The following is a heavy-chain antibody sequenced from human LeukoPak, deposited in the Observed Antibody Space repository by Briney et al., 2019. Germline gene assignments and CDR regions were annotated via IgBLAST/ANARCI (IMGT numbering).Heavy chain of an antibody. CDR3: ARGEFWSGYYTGISYYYMDV. V-gene: IGHV4-34*01. D-gene: IGHD3-3*01. J-gene: IGHJ6*03. CDR2: INHSGST. CDR1: GGSFSGYY. Sequence: PSETLSLTCAVYGGSFSGYYWSWIRQPPGKGLEWIGEINHSGSTNYNPSLKSRVTISVDTSKNQFSLELSSVTAADTAVYYCARGEFWSGYYTGISYYYMDVWGKGTTVTVSS.